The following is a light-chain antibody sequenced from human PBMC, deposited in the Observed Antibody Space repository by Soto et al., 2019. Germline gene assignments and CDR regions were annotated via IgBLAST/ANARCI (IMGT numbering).Light chain of an antibody. CDR2: YAS. J-gene: IGKJ1*01. CDR3: LKYTKDAPGT. V-gene: IGKV1-27*01. Sequence: DIQMTQYPSSLSASVGDRVTLTCRASQDISQYLAWYQQRPGKVPKLLSYYASTLHSGVPSRFSGSGSGTEVSLTISSLQPEDVATYYCLKYTKDAPGTFGQGTKVEI. CDR1: QDISQY.